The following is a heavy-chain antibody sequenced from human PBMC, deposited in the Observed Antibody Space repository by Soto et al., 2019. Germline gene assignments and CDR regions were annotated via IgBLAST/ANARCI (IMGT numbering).Heavy chain of an antibody. D-gene: IGHD3-22*01. J-gene: IGHJ4*02. CDR3: ARVARNYYDSSGYGDFDY. Sequence: QVQLQQWGAGLLKPSETLSLTCAVYGGSFSGYYWSWIRQPPGKGLECIGEINHSGSTNYNPSLKSRVTISVDTSKNQFSLKLSSVTAADTAVYYCARVARNYYDSSGYGDFDYWGQGTLVTVSS. V-gene: IGHV4-34*01. CDR2: INHSGST. CDR1: GGSFSGYY.